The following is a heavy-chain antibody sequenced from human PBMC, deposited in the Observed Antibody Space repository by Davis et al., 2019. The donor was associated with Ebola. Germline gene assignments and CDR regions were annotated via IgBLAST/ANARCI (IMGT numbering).Heavy chain of an antibody. CDR2: INHSGST. J-gene: IGHJ5*02. V-gene: IGHV4-34*01. CDR3: ARAPCSGGSCYSPWFDP. D-gene: IGHD2-15*01. CDR1: GGSFSGYY. Sequence: SETLSLTCAVYGGSFSGYYWSWIRQPPGKGLEWIGEINHSGSTNYNPSLKSRVTISVDTSKNQFSLKLSSVTAADTAVYYCARAPCSGGSCYSPWFDPWGQGTLVTVSS.